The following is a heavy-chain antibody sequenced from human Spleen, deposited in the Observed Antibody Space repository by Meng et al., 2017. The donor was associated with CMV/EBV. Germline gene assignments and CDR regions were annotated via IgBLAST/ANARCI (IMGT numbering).Heavy chain of an antibody. Sequence: GESLKISCAASGFTFSSYAMSWVRQAPGKGLEWVSVIYKGASSSYYGDSVKGRFTISRDNSKNTLYLHMNSLRAEDTAVYYCAKNGPFYSSGWFSYLDYWGQGALVTVSS. V-gene: IGHV3-23*03. CDR2: IYKGASSS. CDR1: GFTFSSYA. J-gene: IGHJ4*02. D-gene: IGHD6-19*01. CDR3: AKNGPFYSSGWFSYLDY.